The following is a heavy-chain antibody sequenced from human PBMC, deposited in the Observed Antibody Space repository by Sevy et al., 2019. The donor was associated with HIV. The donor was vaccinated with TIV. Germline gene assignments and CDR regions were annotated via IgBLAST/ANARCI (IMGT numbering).Heavy chain of an antibody. CDR1: GFTFSSYG. CDR3: AKARGNLMTTGFAGSIDY. Sequence: GGSLRLSCAASGFTFSSYGMHWVRQAPGKGLEWVAVISYDGSNKYYADSVKGRFTISRDNSKNTLYLQMNSLRAEDTAVYYCAKARGNLMTTGFAGSIDYWGQGTLVTVSS. CDR2: ISYDGSNK. J-gene: IGHJ4*02. D-gene: IGHD4-4*01. V-gene: IGHV3-30*18.